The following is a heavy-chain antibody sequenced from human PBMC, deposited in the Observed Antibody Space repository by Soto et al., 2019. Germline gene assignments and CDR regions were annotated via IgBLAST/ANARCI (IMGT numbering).Heavy chain of an antibody. V-gene: IGHV1-8*01. Sequence: ASVKVSCKASGYTFLNHDINWVRQAPGQGLEWMGWMVPDSGRTGYAKKYQGRVTMTRNTSTSTAYMELNSLTNEDTAVYYCAREGVAPYYYYGMDIWGQGTPVTVSS. CDR2: MVPDSGRT. D-gene: IGHD5-12*01. J-gene: IGHJ6*02. CDR1: GYTFLNHD. CDR3: AREGVAPYYYYGMDI.